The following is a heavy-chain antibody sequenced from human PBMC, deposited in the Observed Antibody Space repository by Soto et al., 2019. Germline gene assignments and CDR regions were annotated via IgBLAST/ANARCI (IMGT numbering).Heavy chain of an antibody. CDR2: IDWDDDK. V-gene: IGHV2-70*01. CDR1: GFSLSTSGMC. D-gene: IGHD6-6*01. J-gene: IGHJ4*02. Sequence: SGPTLVNPTQTLTLTCTFSGFSLSTSGMCVSWIRQPPGKALEWLALIDWDDDKYYSTSLKTRLTISKDTSKNQVVLTMTNMDPVDTATYYCARIRSYSSSSDFDYWGQGTLVTVSS. CDR3: ARIRSYSSSSDFDY.